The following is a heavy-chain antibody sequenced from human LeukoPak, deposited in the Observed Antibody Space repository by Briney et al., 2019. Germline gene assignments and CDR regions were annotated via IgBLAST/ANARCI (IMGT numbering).Heavy chain of an antibody. CDR3: VREVEVVPATVGAYYYYYMDV. CDR1: GFTISNQW. V-gene: IGHV3-74*01. CDR2: INTDARRT. J-gene: IGHJ6*03. D-gene: IGHD2-2*01. Sequence: PGGSLRLSCAASGFTISNQWMHWVRQAPGKGLVWVSRINTDARRTDYAASVQGRFTISRDNAKNTLYLQMNSLRPDDTAVYYCVREVEVVPATVGAYYYYYMDVWGKGTTVTVSS.